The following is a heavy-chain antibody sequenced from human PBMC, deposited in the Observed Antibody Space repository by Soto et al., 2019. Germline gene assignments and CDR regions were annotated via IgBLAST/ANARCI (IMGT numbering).Heavy chain of an antibody. J-gene: IGHJ4*02. CDR2: IYYGGST. D-gene: IGHD7-27*01. Sequence: QVQLQESGPGLVKPSETLSLTCTVSGDSISSYYWTWIRQPPGKGLEWIAFIYYGGSTNYNPSLKSRVTISVDTSKNQFSLNLNSVTAADTAVYYCARPGRDWGSLEYWGQGPRVTVSS. V-gene: IGHV4-59*08. CDR1: GDSISSYY. CDR3: ARPGRDWGSLEY.